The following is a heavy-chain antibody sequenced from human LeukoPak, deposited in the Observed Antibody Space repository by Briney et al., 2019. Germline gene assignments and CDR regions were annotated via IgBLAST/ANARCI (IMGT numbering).Heavy chain of an antibody. D-gene: IGHD6-13*01. J-gene: IGHJ5*02. V-gene: IGHV3-33*06. CDR2: IWYDGSNK. Sequence: GGSLRLSCAASGFTFSSYGMHWVRQAPGKGLERVAVIWYDGSNKYYADSVKGRFTISRDNSKNTLYLQMNSLRAEDTAAYYCAKEIAAAANWFDPWGQGTLVTVSS. CDR1: GFTFSSYG. CDR3: AKEIAAAANWFDP.